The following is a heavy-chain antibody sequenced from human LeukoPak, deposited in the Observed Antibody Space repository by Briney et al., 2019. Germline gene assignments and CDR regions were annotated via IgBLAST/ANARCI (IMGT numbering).Heavy chain of an antibody. J-gene: IGHJ4*02. Sequence: PGGSLRLSCAASGFTFSSYSMNWVRQAPGKGLEWVSSISSSSSYIYYADSVKGRFTISRDNAKNSLCLQMNSLRAEDTAMYYCARRYCSSTSCYVNDYWGQGTLVTVSS. V-gene: IGHV3-21*01. D-gene: IGHD2-2*01. CDR1: GFTFSSYS. CDR3: ARRYCSSTSCYVNDY. CDR2: ISSSSSYI.